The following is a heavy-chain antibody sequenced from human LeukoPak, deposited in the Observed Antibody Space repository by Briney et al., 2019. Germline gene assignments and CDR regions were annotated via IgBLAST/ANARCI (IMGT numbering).Heavy chain of an antibody. J-gene: IGHJ4*02. CDR1: GGSISSGGYS. CDR3: ARGVMVRGVILVYFDY. Sequence: SQTLSLTCAVSGGSISSGGYSGSWIRQPPGKGLEWIGYIYHSGSTYYNPSLKSRVTISVDRSKNQFSLKLSSVTAADTAVYYCARGVMVRGVILVYFDYWGQGTLVTVSS. CDR2: IYHSGST. D-gene: IGHD3-10*01. V-gene: IGHV4-30-2*01.